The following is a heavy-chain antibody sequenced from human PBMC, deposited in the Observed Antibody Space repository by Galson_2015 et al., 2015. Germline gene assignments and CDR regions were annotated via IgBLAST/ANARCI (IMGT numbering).Heavy chain of an antibody. J-gene: IGHJ4*02. Sequence: SLRLSCAASGFTFSSYGMHWVRQAPGKGLEWVAVISYDGSNKYYADSVKGRFTISRDNSKNTLYLQMNSLRAEDTAVYYCSKTPHIQWELLRTSFDYWGQGPLVTVSS. CDR1: GFTFSSYG. CDR3: SKTPHIQWELLRTSFDY. V-gene: IGHV3-30*18. CDR2: ISYDGSNK. D-gene: IGHD1-26*01.